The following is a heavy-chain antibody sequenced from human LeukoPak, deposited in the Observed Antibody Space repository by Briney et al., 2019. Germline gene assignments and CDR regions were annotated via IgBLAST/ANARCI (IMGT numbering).Heavy chain of an antibody. CDR2: IWYDGSNK. CDR3: AKDLGSGYVRGGYFDY. Sequence: GGSLRLSCAASGFSFTTYGMHWVRQAPGKGLEWVALIWYDGSNKYCADSVKGRFTISRDNSKNTLYLQMNSLRAEDTAGYYCAKDLGSGYVRGGYFDYWGQGTLVTVSS. D-gene: IGHD5-12*01. CDR1: GFSFTTYG. J-gene: IGHJ4*02. V-gene: IGHV3-33*06.